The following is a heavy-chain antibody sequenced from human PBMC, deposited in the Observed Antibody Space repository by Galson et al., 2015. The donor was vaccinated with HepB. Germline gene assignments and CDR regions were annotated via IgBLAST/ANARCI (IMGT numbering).Heavy chain of an antibody. D-gene: IGHD6-19*01. Sequence: SVKVSCKASGYTFIDHYLHWVRQAPGQGLEWMGWINPNSGDTNYAQKFQGRVTMTRNTSIRTAYMEVSRLRSDDTALYYCVRESGWHDADDVFDVWGQGTTVTVSS. CDR3: VRESGWHDADDVFDV. CDR2: INPNSGDT. V-gene: IGHV1-2*02. CDR1: GYTFIDHY. J-gene: IGHJ3*01.